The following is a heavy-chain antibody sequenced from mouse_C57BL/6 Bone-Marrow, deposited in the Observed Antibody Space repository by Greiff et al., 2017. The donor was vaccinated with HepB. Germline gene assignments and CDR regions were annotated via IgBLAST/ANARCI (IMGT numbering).Heavy chain of an antibody. D-gene: IGHD1-1*01. CDR2: ISSGSSTI. J-gene: IGHJ4*01. CDR3: ARPYGSSPSYAMDY. CDR1: GFTFSDYG. Sequence: EVQLVESGGGLVKPGGSLKLSCAASGFTFSDYGMHWVRQAPEKGLEWVAYISSGSSTIYYADTVKGRFTISRDNAKNTLFLQMTSLRSEDTAMYCCARPYGSSPSYAMDYWGQGTSVTVSS. V-gene: IGHV5-17*01.